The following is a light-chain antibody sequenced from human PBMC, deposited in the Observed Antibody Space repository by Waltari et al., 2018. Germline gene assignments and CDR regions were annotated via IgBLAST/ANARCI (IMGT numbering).Light chain of an antibody. J-gene: IGLJ2*01. CDR1: SRDSGGSEY. CDR2: DVN. V-gene: IGLV2-14*03. Sequence: SALTQPDSVSGSPGQSITISCSGISRDSGGSEYASWYQQHPGKAPKVIIYDVNNRPSGVSNRFSGSKSGSSASLTISGLQAEDEADYYCSSFTSSTTGIFGGGTKVTVL. CDR3: SSFTSSTTGI.